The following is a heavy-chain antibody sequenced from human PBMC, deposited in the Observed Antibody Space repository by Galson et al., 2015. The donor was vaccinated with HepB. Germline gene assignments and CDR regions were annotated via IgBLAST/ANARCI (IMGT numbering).Heavy chain of an antibody. D-gene: IGHD3-22*01. CDR1: GYTLTELS. V-gene: IGHV1-24*01. CDR2: FDPEDGET. J-gene: IGHJ4*02. CDR3: AAGSNYYDFGTDY. Sequence: SVKVSCKVSGYTLTELSMHWVRQAPGKGLEWMGGFDPEDGETIYAQKFQGRVTMTRDMSTSTAYMELSSLRSEDTAVYYCAAGSNYYDFGTDYWGQGTLVTVSS.